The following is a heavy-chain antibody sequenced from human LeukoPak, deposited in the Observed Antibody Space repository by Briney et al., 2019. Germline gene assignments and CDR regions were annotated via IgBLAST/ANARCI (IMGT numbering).Heavy chain of an antibody. CDR2: IYYSGST. J-gene: IGHJ4*02. CDR3: ARVGEGQVVVIRDLYYFDY. Sequence: SETLSLTCTVSGGSISSYYWGWIRQPPGKGLEWIGSIYYSGSTYYNPSLKSRVTISVDTSKNQFSLKLSSVTAADTAVYYCARVGEGQVVVIRDLYYFDYWGQGTLVTVSS. D-gene: IGHD3-22*01. V-gene: IGHV4-39*07. CDR1: GGSISSYY.